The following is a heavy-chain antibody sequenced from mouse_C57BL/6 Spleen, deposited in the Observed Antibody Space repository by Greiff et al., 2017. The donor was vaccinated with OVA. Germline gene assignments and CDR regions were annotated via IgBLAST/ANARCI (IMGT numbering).Heavy chain of an antibody. CDR3: ARFGVTTDWFAY. V-gene: IGHV1-22*01. J-gene: IGHJ3*01. D-gene: IGHD2-2*01. Sequence: DVKLLESGPELVKPGASVKMSCKASGYTFTDYNMHWVKQSHGKSLEWIGYINPNNGGTSYNQKFKGKATLTVTKSSSTDYMELRSLTSEDSAVYYCARFGVTTDWFAYWGQGTLVTGSA. CDR1: GYTFTDYN. CDR2: INPNNGGT.